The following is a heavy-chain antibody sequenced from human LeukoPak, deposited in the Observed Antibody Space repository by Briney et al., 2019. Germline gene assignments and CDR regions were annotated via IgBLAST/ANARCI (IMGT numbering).Heavy chain of an antibody. D-gene: IGHD1-26*01. CDR3: ARRGAYYGNFDY. CDR2: IYYSAST. Sequence: SETLSLTCTVSGGSISSYYWSWIRQPPGKGLEWIGYIYYSASTNYNPSLKSRVTISVDTSKNQFSLQLSSVTAADTAVYYCARRGAYYGNFDYWGQGTLVTVSS. V-gene: IGHV4-59*08. J-gene: IGHJ4*02. CDR1: GGSISSYY.